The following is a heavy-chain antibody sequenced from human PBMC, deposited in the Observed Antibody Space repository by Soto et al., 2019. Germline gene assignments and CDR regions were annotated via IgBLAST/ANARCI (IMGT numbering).Heavy chain of an antibody. J-gene: IGHJ4*02. D-gene: IGHD5-12*01. CDR1: GFTFSSFC. V-gene: IGHV3-30*18. Sequence: GGSLRLSCAASGFTFSSFCMHWVRQAPGKGLEWVAVISYDGSNKYYADSVKGRFTISRDNSKNTLYLQMNSLRAEDTAVYYCAKDWRGRRGYDSYFDYWGQGTLVTVSS. CDR2: ISYDGSNK. CDR3: AKDWRGRRGYDSYFDY.